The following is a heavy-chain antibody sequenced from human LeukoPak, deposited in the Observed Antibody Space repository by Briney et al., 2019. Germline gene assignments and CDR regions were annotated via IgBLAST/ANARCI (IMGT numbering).Heavy chain of an antibody. Sequence: GGSLRLSCVGSQFTFSRHPMSWVRQAPGQGLEWVSSISSSSSYIYYADSVKGRFTISRDNAKNSLYLQMNSLRAEDTAVYYCARDAYHYGMDVWGQGTTVTVSS. CDR1: QFTFSRHP. CDR2: ISSSSSYI. CDR3: ARDAYHYGMDV. J-gene: IGHJ6*02. V-gene: IGHV3-21*01.